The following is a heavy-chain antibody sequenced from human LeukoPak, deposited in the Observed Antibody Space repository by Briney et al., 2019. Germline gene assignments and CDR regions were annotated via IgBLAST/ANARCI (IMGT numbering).Heavy chain of an antibody. V-gene: IGHV1-18*01. D-gene: IGHD6-19*01. J-gene: IGHJ4*02. CDR2: ISAYNGNT. CDR1: GYTFTSYG. CDR3: AREQLEWLVLEGFDY. Sequence: GASVKVSCKASGYTFTSYGISWVRQAPGQGLEWMGWISAYNGNTNYAQKLQGRVTMTTDTSTSTAYMELRSLRSDDTAVYYCAREQLEWLVLEGFDYWGQGTLVTVSS.